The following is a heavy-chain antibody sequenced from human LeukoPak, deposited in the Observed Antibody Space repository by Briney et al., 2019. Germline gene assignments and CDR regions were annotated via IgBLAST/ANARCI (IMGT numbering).Heavy chain of an antibody. D-gene: IGHD2-15*01. CDR2: ISSSSSYI. CDR1: GFTFSSYS. CDR3: ARVVGLQDPFDY. J-gene: IGHJ4*02. Sequence: KPGGSLRLSCAASGFTFSSYSMNWVRQAPGKGLEWVSSISSSSSYIYYADSVKGRFTISRDNAKNSLYLQMNSLRAEDTAVYYCARVVGLQDPFDYWGQGTLVTVSS. V-gene: IGHV3-21*01.